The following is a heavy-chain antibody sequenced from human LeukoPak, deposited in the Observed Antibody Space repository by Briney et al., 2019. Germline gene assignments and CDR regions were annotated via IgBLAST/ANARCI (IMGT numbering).Heavy chain of an antibody. D-gene: IGHD4-17*01. Sequence: GGSLRLSCAASGFTFSGSAMHWVRQASGKGLEWVGRIRSKANSYATAYAASVKGTFTISRDDSKNTAYLQMNSLKTEDTAVYYCTSLYDDYPTFDYWGQGTLVTVSS. CDR2: IRSKANSYAT. V-gene: IGHV3-73*01. J-gene: IGHJ4*02. CDR3: TSLYDDYPTFDY. CDR1: GFTFSGSA.